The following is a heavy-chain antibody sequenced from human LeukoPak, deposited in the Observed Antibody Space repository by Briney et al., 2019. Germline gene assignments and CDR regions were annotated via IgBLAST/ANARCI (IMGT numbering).Heavy chain of an antibody. CDR1: GSSISSYY. J-gene: IGHJ4*02. CDR3: ARQTGSGLFSLP. CDR2: IYYSGST. V-gene: IGHV4-59*08. Sequence: SETLSLTCTVSGSSISSYYWSWIRQPPGKGLEWIGYIYYSGSTNYNPSLKSRVTISVDTSKNHFSLKLSSVTAADTAVYYCARQTGSGLFSLPGGQGTLVTVSS. D-gene: IGHD3-10*01.